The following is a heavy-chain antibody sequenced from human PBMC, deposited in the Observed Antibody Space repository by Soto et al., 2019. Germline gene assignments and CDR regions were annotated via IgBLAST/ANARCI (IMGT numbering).Heavy chain of an antibody. CDR3: ARTTLSTVVTPRHFDY. J-gene: IGHJ4*02. CDR1: GYTFTSYD. CDR2: MNPNSGDT. V-gene: IGHV1-8*01. D-gene: IGHD4-17*01. Sequence: QVQLVQSGAEVKKPGASVKVSCKASGYTFTSYDINWVRQATGQGLEWMGWMNPNSGDTGYAQKFHGRVSMSRNTPVSLAYMELSSLRSEYTAVYYCARTTLSTVVTPRHFDYWGQGALVTVSS.